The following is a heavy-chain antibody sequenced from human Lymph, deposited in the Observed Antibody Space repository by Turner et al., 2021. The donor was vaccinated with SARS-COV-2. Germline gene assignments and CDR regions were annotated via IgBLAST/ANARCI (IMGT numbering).Heavy chain of an antibody. Sequence: VQLLESGGGLVQPGGSRRLYWAASGFTFSSYAMGWVRQAPGKGLEWVAAISGSGGSTYYADPVKGRFTISRDNSKNTLYLQMNSLRAEDTAIYYCAKDRFTLSSGWEDYWGQGALVTVSS. CDR2: ISGSGGST. J-gene: IGHJ4*02. D-gene: IGHD6-19*01. CDR1: GFTFSSYA. CDR3: AKDRFTLSSGWEDY. V-gene: IGHV3-23*01.